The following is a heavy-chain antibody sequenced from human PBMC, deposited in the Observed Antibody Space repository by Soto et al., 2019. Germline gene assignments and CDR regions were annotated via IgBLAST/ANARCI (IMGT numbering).Heavy chain of an antibody. Sequence: EVQLLESGGGLVQPGGSLRLSCVASGFTFSSYAMSWVRQAPGKGLEWVSGISGSGGSTYYADSVKGRFTISRDNSKNTLYVQINSLIAEDTAIYYCAKAALVYYFDYWGQGTQVTVSS. D-gene: IGHD5-18*01. V-gene: IGHV3-23*01. CDR3: AKAALVYYFDY. CDR2: ISGSGGST. J-gene: IGHJ4*02. CDR1: GFTFSSYA.